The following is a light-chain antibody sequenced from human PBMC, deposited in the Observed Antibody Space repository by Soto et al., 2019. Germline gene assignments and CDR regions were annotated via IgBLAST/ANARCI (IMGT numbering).Light chain of an antibody. CDR2: GNS. V-gene: IGLV1-40*01. Sequence: QSVLTQPPSVSGAPGQRVTISCTGSSSNIGAGYDVHWYQQLPGTAPKLLIYGNSNRPSGVPDRFSGSKSGTSASLAITGXQAXXXADYYCQSYDSSLSDVVFGGGTKVTVL. CDR1: SSNIGAGYD. J-gene: IGLJ2*01. CDR3: QSYDSSLSDVV.